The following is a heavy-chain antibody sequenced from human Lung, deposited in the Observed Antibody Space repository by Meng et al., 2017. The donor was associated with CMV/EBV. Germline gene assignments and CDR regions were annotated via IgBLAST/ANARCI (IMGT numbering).Heavy chain of an antibody. CDR1: GFIFSSYG. Sequence: SCAASGFIFSSYGMHWVRQAPGKGLEWVAFIRYDGSNKYYADSVKGRFTISRDNSKNTLYLQMNSLRAEDTDVYYCAKDGWGKATSRIDYWGQGXLVTVSS. CDR3: AKDGWGKATSRIDY. D-gene: IGHD6-19*01. J-gene: IGHJ4*02. V-gene: IGHV3-30*02. CDR2: IRYDGSNK.